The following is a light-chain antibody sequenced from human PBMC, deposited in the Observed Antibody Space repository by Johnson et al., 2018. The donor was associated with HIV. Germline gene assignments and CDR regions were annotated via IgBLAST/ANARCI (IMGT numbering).Light chain of an antibody. Sequence: QSVLTQPPSVSAAPGQKVTISCSGSSSNIGNNYVSWYQQIPGTAPKLLIYDNNTRPSGIPDRFSGSNSGTSATLGITGLQTGDEADYYCGTWDSSLSANVFGTGTKVTVL. J-gene: IGLJ1*01. V-gene: IGLV1-51*01. CDR2: DNN. CDR3: GTWDSSLSANV. CDR1: SSNIGNNY.